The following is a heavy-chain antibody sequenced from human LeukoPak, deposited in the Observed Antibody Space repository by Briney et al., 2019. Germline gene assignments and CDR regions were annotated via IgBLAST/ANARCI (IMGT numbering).Heavy chain of an antibody. Sequence: GESLKISCKGSGYSFTNYWIGWVRQMPGKGLECVGIIYPGDSDTRYSPSFQGQVTISADKSISTGYLQWSSLKASDTAMYYCARPIVYDSSGYYPGAFDIWGQGTMVTVSS. V-gene: IGHV5-51*01. CDR3: ARPIVYDSSGYYPGAFDI. CDR1: GYSFTNYW. D-gene: IGHD3-22*01. J-gene: IGHJ3*02. CDR2: IYPGDSDT.